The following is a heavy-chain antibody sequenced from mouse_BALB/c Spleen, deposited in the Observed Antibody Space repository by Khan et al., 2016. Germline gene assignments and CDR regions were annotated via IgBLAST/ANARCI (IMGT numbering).Heavy chain of an antibody. CDR2: IDPENGDT. CDR1: GFNIKDYY. J-gene: IGHJ4*01. D-gene: IGHD2-1*01. CDR3: NAGYGNSDALDY. Sequence: VQLQQSGAELVRSGALVKLSCTSSGFNIKDYYIHWVRQRPEQGLEWIGWIDPENGDTEYAPKFQGKATMTAHTSSNTAYLHISSLTSEATAVYYCNAGYGNSDALDYWGQGTSVTVSS. V-gene: IGHV14-4*02.